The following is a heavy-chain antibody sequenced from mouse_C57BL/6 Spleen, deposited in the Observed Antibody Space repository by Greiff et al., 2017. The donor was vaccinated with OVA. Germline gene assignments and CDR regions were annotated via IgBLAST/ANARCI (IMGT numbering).Heavy chain of an antibody. V-gene: IGHV7-3*01. CDR1: GFPFTDYY. Sequence: EVKLMESGGGLVQPGGSLSLSCAASGFPFTDYYMSWVRQPPGKALEWLGFIRNKANGYTTESRASLQGRFPLSRDNSQSILYLQMNALRAEDSATYYCARDMAYGPMDDWGQGNSGTVSS. CDR3: ARDMAYGPMDD. D-gene: IGHD1-2*01. J-gene: IGHJ4*01. CDR2: IRNKANGYTT.